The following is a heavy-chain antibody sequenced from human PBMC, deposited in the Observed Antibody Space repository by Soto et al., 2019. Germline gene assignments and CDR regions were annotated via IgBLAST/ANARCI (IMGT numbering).Heavy chain of an antibody. D-gene: IGHD2-15*01. J-gene: IGHJ6*02. CDR2: IAYDGSNK. CDR1: GFTFSSYG. Sequence: QVQLVESGGGGVQPGRSLRLSCAASGFTFSSYGMLWVRQAPGKGLEGVAGIAYDGSNKYYADSVKGRFTISRDNSKNTLYLQMNSLIAEDTAVYYCAKGPADIVYGMDVWGQGTMVTVSS. CDR3: AKGPADIVYGMDV. V-gene: IGHV3-30*18.